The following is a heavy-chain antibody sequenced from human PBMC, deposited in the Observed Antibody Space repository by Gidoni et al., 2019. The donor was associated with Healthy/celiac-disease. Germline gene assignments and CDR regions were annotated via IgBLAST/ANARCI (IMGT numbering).Heavy chain of an antibody. CDR2: IYNSGST. V-gene: IGHV4-31*03. CDR3: ARGNQAVASTEGYYFDY. D-gene: IGHD6-19*01. Sequence: QVQLQESGPGLVKASQTLSLSCSVSGGSISSGGYYWSWIRQHPGKGLEWIGYIYNSGSTYYNPSLKSRVTISVDTSKKQFSLKLSSVTAADTAVYYCARGNQAVASTEGYYFDYWGQGTLVTVSS. CDR1: GGSISSGGYY. J-gene: IGHJ4*02.